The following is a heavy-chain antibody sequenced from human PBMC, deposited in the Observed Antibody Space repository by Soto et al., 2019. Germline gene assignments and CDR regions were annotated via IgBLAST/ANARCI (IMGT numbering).Heavy chain of an antibody. CDR3: ARALPDYGDSLRAFDI. D-gene: IGHD4-17*01. CDR2: IIPIFGTA. Sequence: QVQLVPSGAEVKKPGSSVKVSCKASGVTFSSYAISWVRQAPGQGLEWMGGIIPIFGTANYAQKFQGRVTITADESTSTAYMELSSLRSEDTAVYYCARALPDYGDSLRAFDIWGQGTMVTVSS. V-gene: IGHV1-69*01. J-gene: IGHJ3*02. CDR1: GVTFSSYA.